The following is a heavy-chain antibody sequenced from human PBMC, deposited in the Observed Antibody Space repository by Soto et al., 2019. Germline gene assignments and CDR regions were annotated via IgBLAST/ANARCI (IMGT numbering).Heavy chain of an antibody. Sequence: ASVKVSCKTSGYIFTGYFIHWVRQTPGQGLQWMGRITPNSGDTKYGQTFQGRVTFTRDTSTSTAYMELSDLRSDDTALYYCGRWGYGSNSLEFWGQGTLVTVSS. CDR2: ITPNSGDT. V-gene: IGHV1-2*06. D-gene: IGHD4-17*01. CDR1: GYIFTGYF. CDR3: GRWGYGSNSLEF. J-gene: IGHJ4*03.